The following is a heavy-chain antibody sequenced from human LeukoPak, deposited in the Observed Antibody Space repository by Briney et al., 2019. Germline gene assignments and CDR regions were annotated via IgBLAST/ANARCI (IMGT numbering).Heavy chain of an antibody. CDR2: IHYSGST. Sequence: SETLSLTCTVSGGSMSDYYWTWIRQSPGKGLEWIAYIHYSGSTNLNPSLESRVTISVDTSRNQFSLRLNSVTAADTAVYYCARLRGNYFPDYWGQGTLVTVSS. CDR1: GGSMSDYY. CDR3: ARLRGNYFPDY. J-gene: IGHJ4*02. D-gene: IGHD2/OR15-2a*01. V-gene: IGHV4-59*01.